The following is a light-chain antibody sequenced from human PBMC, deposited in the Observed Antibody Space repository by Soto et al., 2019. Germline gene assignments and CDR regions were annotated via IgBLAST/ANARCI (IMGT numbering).Light chain of an antibody. CDR1: SSDVGGYNY. V-gene: IGLV2-11*01. CDR2: DVT. CDR3: CSYAGNSVV. Sequence: QSVLTQPRSVSGSPGQSVTVSCTGSSSDVGGYNYVSWYQQHPGKAPKLMIYDVTERPSGVPDRFSGSESSNTASLTISGLQAEDEADYYSCSYAGNSVVFGGGTKVTVL. J-gene: IGLJ2*01.